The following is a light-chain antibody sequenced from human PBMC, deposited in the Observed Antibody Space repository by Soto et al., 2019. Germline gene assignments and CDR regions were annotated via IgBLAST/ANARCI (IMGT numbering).Light chain of an antibody. Sequence: DIQMTQSPSSLSACVGDTVTITCRASQDINKFLAWYQHKPGKVPKLLMYSASTLQSGTPSRLSGCRSGTDFTLTISSLQPDDFATYYCQKYDSVPWTFGQGTKVEIK. CDR1: QDINKF. J-gene: IGKJ1*01. CDR3: QKYDSVPWT. V-gene: IGKV1-27*01. CDR2: SAS.